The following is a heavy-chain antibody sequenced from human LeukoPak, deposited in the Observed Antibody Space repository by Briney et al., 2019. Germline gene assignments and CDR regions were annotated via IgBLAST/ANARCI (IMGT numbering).Heavy chain of an antibody. D-gene: IGHD3-22*01. CDR2: ISSSGASI. J-gene: IGHJ4*02. CDR1: GFTFSSYS. Sequence: GGFLRLSCAASGFTFSSYSMNWVRQAPGKGLERVSFISSSGASIYYADSVKGRFTVSRDNAKNSLYLQMNSLGVEDTAMYYCAPICSSGNCFQTRFDYWGQGTLVTVSS. CDR3: APICSSGNCFQTRFDY. V-gene: IGHV3-21*01.